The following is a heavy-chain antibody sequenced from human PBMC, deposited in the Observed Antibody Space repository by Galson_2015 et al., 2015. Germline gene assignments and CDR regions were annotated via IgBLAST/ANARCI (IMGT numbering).Heavy chain of an antibody. CDR1: GGSISSSNW. V-gene: IGHV4-4*02. Sequence: SETLSLTCAVSGGSISSSNWWSWVRQPPGKGLEWIGEIYHSGSTNYNPSLKSRVTISVDKSKNQFSLKLSSVTAADTAVYYCARDRRRIVSGRALDRYYYYGMDVWGQGTTVTVSS. CDR2: IYHSGST. CDR3: ARDRRRIVSGRALDRYYYYGMDV. J-gene: IGHJ6*02. D-gene: IGHD3-10*01.